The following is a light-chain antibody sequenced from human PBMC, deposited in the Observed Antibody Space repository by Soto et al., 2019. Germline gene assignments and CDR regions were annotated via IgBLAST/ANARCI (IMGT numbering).Light chain of an antibody. CDR1: NSNIGSNP. V-gene: IGLV1-44*01. Sequence: QPVLTQPPSASGTPGQRVTISCSGSNSNIGSNPVNWYQHFPGTAPKLLIYNSDQRPSGVPDRFSGSKSGTSASLAISGLQSEDEADYYCATWDDSLSGVVFGGGTKL. J-gene: IGLJ2*01. CDR3: ATWDDSLSGVV. CDR2: NSD.